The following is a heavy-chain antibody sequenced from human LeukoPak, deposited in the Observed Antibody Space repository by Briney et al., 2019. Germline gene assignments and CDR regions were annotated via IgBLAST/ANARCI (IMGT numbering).Heavy chain of an antibody. Sequence: ESGPTLLNPTLTLTLTCTFPGYSRSTSGVGVAWIRQPPGKALEWLALIYWNDDKHYSPSLITRLTITKDTSKNQVVLTMTNMDPVDTATYFCAHSDLRDGYYSHAFDFWGQGTTVTVSS. V-gene: IGHV2-5*01. D-gene: IGHD5-24*01. CDR1: GYSRSTSGVG. CDR2: IYWNDDK. CDR3: AHSDLRDGYYSHAFDF. J-gene: IGHJ3*01.